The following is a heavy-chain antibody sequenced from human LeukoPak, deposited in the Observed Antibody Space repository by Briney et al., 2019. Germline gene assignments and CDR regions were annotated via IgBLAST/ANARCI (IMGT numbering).Heavy chain of an antibody. CDR1: GGSISSNNW. CDR3: ARRYLDFWSGYYTSGFDS. D-gene: IGHD3-3*01. CDR2: IHYSGST. J-gene: IGHJ4*02. V-gene: IGHV4-4*02. Sequence: SETLSLTCAVSGGSISSNNWWSWVRQSPGKGLEWIGEIHYSGSTNYNPSLKSRVTISVDKSKSQFSLNLSSVTAADTGVYYCARRYLDFWSGYYTSGFDSWGQGTLVTVSS.